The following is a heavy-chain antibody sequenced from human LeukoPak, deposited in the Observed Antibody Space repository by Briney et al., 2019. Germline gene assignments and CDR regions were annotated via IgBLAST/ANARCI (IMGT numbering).Heavy chain of an antibody. CDR2: ISYDGSNK. CDR3: ARRSPDAFDI. V-gene: IGHV3-30-3*01. Sequence: PGGSLRLSCAASGFTFSSYAMHWVRQAPGKGLEWVAVISYDGSNKYYADSVKGRFTISRDNAKNSLYLQMNSLRAEDTAVYYCARRSPDAFDIWGQGTMVTVSS. CDR1: GFTFSSYA. D-gene: IGHD3-10*01. J-gene: IGHJ3*02.